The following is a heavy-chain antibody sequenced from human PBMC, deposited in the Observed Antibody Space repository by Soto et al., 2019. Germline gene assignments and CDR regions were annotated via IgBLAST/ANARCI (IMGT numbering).Heavy chain of an antibody. J-gene: IGHJ4*02. Sequence: QVQLQESGPGLVKPSGTLSLPCAVSGGSFTSNNWWTWVRQPPGQRLEWIGEIYRTGINNYNPSLKSRVTISLDKSDNQVALKVSSLTAADTAVYYCASLDPGTSVDYWGQGNLVTVSS. CDR1: GGSFTSNNW. D-gene: IGHD1-7*01. V-gene: IGHV4-4*02. CDR3: ASLDPGTSVDY. CDR2: IYRTGIN.